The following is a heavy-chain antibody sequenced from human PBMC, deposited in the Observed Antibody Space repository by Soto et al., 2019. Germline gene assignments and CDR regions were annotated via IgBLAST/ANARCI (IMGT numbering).Heavy chain of an antibody. CDR1: GYTFTGYY. V-gene: IGHV1-2*04. Sequence: GASVKVSCKASGYTFTGYYMHWVRQAPGQGREWMGWINPNSGGTNYAQKFQGWVTMTRDTSISTAYMELSRLRSDDTAVYYCAAALVVVAATLDYYGMDVWGQGTTVTVSS. D-gene: IGHD2-15*01. J-gene: IGHJ6*02. CDR3: AAALVVVAATLDYYGMDV. CDR2: INPNSGGT.